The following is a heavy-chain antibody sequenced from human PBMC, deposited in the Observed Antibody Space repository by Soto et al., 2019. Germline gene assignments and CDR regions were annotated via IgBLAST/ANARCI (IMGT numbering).Heavy chain of an antibody. CDR3: ARSMKAGKNFDY. Sequence: PGGSLRLSCAAYGFTFSDYYMSWIRQAPGKGLEWLSYISGSNTYTDYADSVKGRFTISRDNAKNSLYLQMNSLRADDTAVYYCARSMKAGKNFDYWGQGTLVTVSS. CDR1: GFTFSDYY. D-gene: IGHD6-13*01. J-gene: IGHJ4*02. V-gene: IGHV3-11*03. CDR2: ISGSNTYT.